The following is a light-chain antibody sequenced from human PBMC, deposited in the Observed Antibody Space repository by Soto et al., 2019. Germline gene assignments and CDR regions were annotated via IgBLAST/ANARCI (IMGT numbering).Light chain of an antibody. CDR3: QQYGSSPYT. CDR1: QSVSSSY. CDR2: GAS. Sequence: EIVLTQSPGTLSLSPGERATLSCRASQSVSSSYLAWYQQKPGQAPRLLIYGASSRATGIPARFSGSGSGTDFTLTISGLEPEDLAVYYCQQYGSSPYTFGQGTKLEIK. V-gene: IGKV3-20*01. J-gene: IGKJ2*01.